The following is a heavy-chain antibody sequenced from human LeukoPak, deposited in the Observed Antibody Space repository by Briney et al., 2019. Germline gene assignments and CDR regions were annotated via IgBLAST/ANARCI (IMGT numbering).Heavy chain of an antibody. D-gene: IGHD6-13*01. CDR2: ISYNGDTI. CDR3: ARLGIITAAGSNDY. V-gene: IGHV3-11*01. J-gene: IGHJ4*02. Sequence: SGGSLRLSCAASGFTFSDYYMSWIRQAPGKGLEWVSYISYNGDTIYYADSVKGRFTVSRDNAKNSLYLQMNSLRAEDTAVYYCARLGIITAAGSNDYWGQGTLVTVSS. CDR1: GFTFSDYY.